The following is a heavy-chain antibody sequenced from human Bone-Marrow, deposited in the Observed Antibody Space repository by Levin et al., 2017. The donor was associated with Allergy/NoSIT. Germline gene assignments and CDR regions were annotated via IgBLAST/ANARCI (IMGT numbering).Heavy chain of an antibody. V-gene: IGHV4-31*03. CDR2: MYYRGNT. CDR1: GGSISTSGFC. Sequence: SETLSLTCTVSGGSISTSGFCWSWIRQHPGRALEWIGYMYYRGNTYYKPSLRSRVTMSMDTSNNQFFLKMSSVTAADTAVYYCARGKVPDFYGSGIINDYWGQGSLVTVSS. J-gene: IGHJ4*02. D-gene: IGHD3-10*01. CDR3: ARGKVPDFYGSGIINDY.